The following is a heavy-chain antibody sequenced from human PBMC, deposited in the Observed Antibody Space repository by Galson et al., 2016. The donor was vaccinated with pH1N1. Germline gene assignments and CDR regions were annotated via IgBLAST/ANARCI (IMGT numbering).Heavy chain of an antibody. Sequence: ALIDWDDDKYYSTSLKTRLAISKDTSKNQVVLTMTNMDPVDTATYYCARLTYGDYANWFDPWGQGTLVTVSS. CDR2: IDWDDDK. D-gene: IGHD4-17*01. V-gene: IGHV2-70*01. J-gene: IGHJ5*02. CDR3: ARLTYGDYANWFDP.